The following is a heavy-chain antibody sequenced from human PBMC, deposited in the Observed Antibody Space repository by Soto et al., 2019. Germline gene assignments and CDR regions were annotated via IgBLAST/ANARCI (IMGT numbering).Heavy chain of an antibody. D-gene: IGHD6-19*01. V-gene: IGHV4-38-2*01. CDR2: IYHSGST. Sequence: SETLSLTCAVSGYSISSGYYWGWIRQPPGKGLEWIGSIYHSGSTYYNPSLKSRVTISVDTSKNQFSLKLSSVTAADTAVYYCARAIAVAGMGYFDYWGQVTLVTVSS. CDR1: GYSISSGYY. CDR3: ARAIAVAGMGYFDY. J-gene: IGHJ4*02.